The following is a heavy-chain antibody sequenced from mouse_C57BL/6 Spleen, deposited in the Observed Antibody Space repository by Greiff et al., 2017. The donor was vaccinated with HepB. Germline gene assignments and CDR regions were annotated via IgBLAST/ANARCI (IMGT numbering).Heavy chain of an antibody. CDR1: GYTFTSYW. J-gene: IGHJ3*01. V-gene: IGHV1-69*01. Sequence: QVQLQQPGAELVMPGASVKLSCKASGYTFTSYWMHWVKQRPGQGLEWIGEIDPPDSYTNYNQKFKGKSTLTVDKSSSTAYMQLSSLTSEDSAVYYCARGELFAYWGQGTLVTVSA. CDR2: IDPPDSYT. CDR3: ARGELFAY.